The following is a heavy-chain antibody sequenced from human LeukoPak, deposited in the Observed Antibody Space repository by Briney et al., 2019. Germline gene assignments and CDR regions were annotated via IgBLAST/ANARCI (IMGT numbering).Heavy chain of an antibody. CDR1: GGSISSSSYY. J-gene: IGHJ5*02. CDR2: IYYSGST. Sequence: SETLSLTCTVSGGSISSSSYYWSWIRQPPGKGLEWIGYIYYSGSTNYNPSLKSRVTISVDTSKNQFSLKLSSVTAADTAVYYCARLCGGGSCLGQGWFDPWGQGTLVTVSS. V-gene: IGHV4-61*05. CDR3: ARLCGGGSCLGQGWFDP. D-gene: IGHD2-15*01.